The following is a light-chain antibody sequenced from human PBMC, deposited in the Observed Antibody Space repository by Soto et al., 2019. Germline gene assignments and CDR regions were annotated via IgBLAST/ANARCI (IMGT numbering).Light chain of an antibody. CDR2: GAS. CDR3: QQYHNWPPIT. Sequence: EIVMTQSPATLSVSAGERATLSCRASQSVSSNLAWYQQKPGQAPRLLIYGASTRATGIPARFSGSGSGTEFTLTISNLQSEDFAVYFCQQYHNWPPITFGQGTRLEIK. J-gene: IGKJ5*01. V-gene: IGKV3D-15*01. CDR1: QSVSSN.